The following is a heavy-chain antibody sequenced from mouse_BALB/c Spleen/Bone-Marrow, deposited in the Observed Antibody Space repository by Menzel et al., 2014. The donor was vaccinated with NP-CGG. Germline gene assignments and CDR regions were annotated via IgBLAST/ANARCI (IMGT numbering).Heavy chain of an antibody. CDR3: ARKYGDY. Sequence: VQLQQSGAELVRPGSSVKISCKASGYVFSSYWMNWVKQRPGQGLEWIGRIYPGDGDANYNGKLKGKATLTADKSSSTAYMQLSSLTSEDSAVYFCARKYGDYWGQGTTLTVSS. CDR1: GYVFSSYW. D-gene: IGHD2-10*02. CDR2: IYPGDGDA. J-gene: IGHJ2*01. V-gene: IGHV1-80*01.